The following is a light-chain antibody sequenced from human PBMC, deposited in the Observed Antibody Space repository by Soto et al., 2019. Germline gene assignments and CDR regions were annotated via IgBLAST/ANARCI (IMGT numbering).Light chain of an antibody. CDR2: EVN. Sequence: QSALTQPASVSGSPGQSITISCTGTSKDVGGYNLVSWFQQHPGKAPKLMISEVNKRPSGVSNRFSGSKSANTASLTISGLHAEDEADYYCCSHVGGSSPQWVFGGGTKLTVL. J-gene: IGLJ3*02. CDR1: SKDVGGYNL. V-gene: IGLV2-23*02. CDR3: CSHVGGSSPQWV.